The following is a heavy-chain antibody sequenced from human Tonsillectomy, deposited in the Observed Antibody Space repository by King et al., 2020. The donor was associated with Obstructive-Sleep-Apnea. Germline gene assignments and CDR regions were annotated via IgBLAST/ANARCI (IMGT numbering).Heavy chain of an antibody. J-gene: IGHJ6*02. CDR2: INPSGGST. V-gene: IGHV1-46*01. Sequence: VQLVESGAEVKKPGASVKVSCKASRYTFTSYYMHWVRQAPGQGLEWMGMINPSGGSTSYAQKFQGRVTMTRDTSTSTVYIELSGLRSEDTAVYYCARDHVSALYGSGSNRRALYSHYGMDVWGQGTTVTLSS. CDR3: ARDHVSALYGSGSNRRALYSHYGMDV. D-gene: IGHD3-10*01. CDR1: RYTFTSYY.